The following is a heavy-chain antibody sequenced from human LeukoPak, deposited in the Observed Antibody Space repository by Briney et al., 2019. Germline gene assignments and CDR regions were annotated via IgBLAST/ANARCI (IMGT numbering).Heavy chain of an antibody. V-gene: IGHV3-49*04. CDR1: GFTFGDYA. D-gene: IGHD4-17*01. J-gene: IGHJ4*02. Sequence: QPGRSLRLSCTASGFTFGDYAMSWVRQAPGKGLEWVGFIRSKAYGGTTEYAASVKGRFTIPRDDSKSIAYLQMNSLKTEDTAVYYCTRALDYGDYGDFDYWGQGTLVTVSS. CDR2: IRSKAYGGTT. CDR3: TRALDYGDYGDFDY.